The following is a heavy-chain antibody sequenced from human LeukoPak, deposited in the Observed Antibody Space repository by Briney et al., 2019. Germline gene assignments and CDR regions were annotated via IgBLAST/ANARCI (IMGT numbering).Heavy chain of an antibody. CDR2: IIPIFGTA. CDR1: GGTFSSYA. J-gene: IGHJ4*02. Sequence: GASVKVSCKASGGTFSSYAISWVRQAPGQGLEWMGRIIPIFGTANYAHKFQGRGTITTDESTSTAYMELSSLRSEDTAVYYCARETCSGGSCYLDYWGQGTLVTVSS. CDR3: ARETCSGGSCYLDY. V-gene: IGHV1-69*05. D-gene: IGHD2-15*01.